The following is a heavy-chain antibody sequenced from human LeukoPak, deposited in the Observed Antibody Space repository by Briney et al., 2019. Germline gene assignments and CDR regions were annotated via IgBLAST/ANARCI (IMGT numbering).Heavy chain of an antibody. CDR2: IYYSGST. J-gene: IGHJ5*02. Sequence: SETLSLTCTVSGGSISSSSYYWGWIRQPPRKGLEWIGSIYYSGSTYYNPSLKSRVTISVDTSKNQFSLKLSSVTAADTAVYYCARSGVTTGNWFDPWGQGTLVTVSS. CDR1: GGSISSSSYY. CDR3: ARSGVTTGNWFDP. D-gene: IGHD4-17*01. V-gene: IGHV4-39*07.